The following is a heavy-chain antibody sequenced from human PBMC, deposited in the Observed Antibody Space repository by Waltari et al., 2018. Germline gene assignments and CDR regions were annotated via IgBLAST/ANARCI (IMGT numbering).Heavy chain of an antibody. V-gene: IGHV3-7*01. Sequence: EVQLVESGGGLVQPGGSLRLSCAASGFNFSSYWRSWVRQAPGKGLEWVANIKQDGSEKYYVDSVKGRFTISRDNAKNSLYLQMNSLRAEDTAVYYCATEPYSSSYYFDYWGQGTLVTVSS. CDR3: ATEPYSSSYYFDY. J-gene: IGHJ4*02. CDR1: GFNFSSYW. CDR2: IKQDGSEK. D-gene: IGHD6-6*01.